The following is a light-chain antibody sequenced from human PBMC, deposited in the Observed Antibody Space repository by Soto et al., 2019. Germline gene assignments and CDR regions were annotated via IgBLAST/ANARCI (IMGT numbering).Light chain of an antibody. CDR2: DAS. V-gene: IGKV3-11*01. CDR1: QSVSRY. Sequence: EIVLTQSPATLSLSPGERATLSCRASQSVSRYLAWYQQKPGQAPRLLIYDASNRATGIPARFSGSGSGTDFTLTISSLEPEDFVVYYCQHPSDLPPDFGLGTKVDIX. CDR3: QHPSDLPPD. J-gene: IGKJ3*01.